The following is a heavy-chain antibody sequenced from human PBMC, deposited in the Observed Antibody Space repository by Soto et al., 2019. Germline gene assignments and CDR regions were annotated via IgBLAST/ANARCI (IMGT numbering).Heavy chain of an antibody. CDR2: IDPSGGST. V-gene: IGHV1-46*01. D-gene: IGHD6-19*01. J-gene: IGHJ5*02. Sequence: ASVQVAWKAPGSCFSSYYIHCVRDAPGQGVGWMGIIDPSGGSTSYSQKFQGRVTMTRDTSTSTVYMELSRLRSEDTAVFYCAREGRAEAGSRPPLGWLDPWGQGTLVTGSS. CDR3: AREGRAEAGSRPPLGWLDP. CDR1: GSCFSSYY.